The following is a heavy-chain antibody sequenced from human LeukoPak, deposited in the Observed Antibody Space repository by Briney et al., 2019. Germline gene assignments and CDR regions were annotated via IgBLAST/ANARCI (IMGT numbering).Heavy chain of an antibody. CDR1: GDSISSSNW. CDR3: ARVGIAVAEGGDY. D-gene: IGHD6-19*01. CDR2: IYHSGST. Sequence: SETLSLTCAVSGDSISSSNWWSWVRQPPGKGLEWIGEIYHSGSTNYNPSLKSRVTISVDKSKNQFSLKLTSVTAADTAVYYCARVGIAVAEGGDYWGQGTLVTVSS. V-gene: IGHV4-4*02. J-gene: IGHJ4*02.